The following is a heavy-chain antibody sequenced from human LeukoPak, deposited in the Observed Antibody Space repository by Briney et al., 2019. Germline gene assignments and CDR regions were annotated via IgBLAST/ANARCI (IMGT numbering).Heavy chain of an antibody. Sequence: PSETLSLTCSVSGGSISSYFWSWIRQPPGKGLEWIGYFFSSGTTDYDPSLKSRATISVDTSNNQFSLKLNSVTAADTAVYYCARPRRYLQDAFDIWGHGTMVTVSS. CDR1: GGSISSYF. V-gene: IGHV4-59*08. CDR2: FFSSGTT. D-gene: IGHD4-11*01. CDR3: ARPRRYLQDAFDI. J-gene: IGHJ3*02.